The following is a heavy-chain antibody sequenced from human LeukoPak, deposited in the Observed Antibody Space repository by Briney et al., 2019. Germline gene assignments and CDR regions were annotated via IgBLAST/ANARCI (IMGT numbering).Heavy chain of an antibody. Sequence: GGSLRLSCAASGFTFSSYSMNWVRQAPGKGLEWISYISGSGFTIHYADSVKGRFTISRDNAKNSLYLQMNSLRAEDTAVYYCARGPSPYYYDSSGYYSHYYYYMDVWGKGTTVTVSS. D-gene: IGHD3-22*01. CDR2: ISGSGFTI. J-gene: IGHJ6*03. CDR3: ARGPSPYYYDSSGYYSHYYYYMDV. CDR1: GFTFSSYS. V-gene: IGHV3-48*01.